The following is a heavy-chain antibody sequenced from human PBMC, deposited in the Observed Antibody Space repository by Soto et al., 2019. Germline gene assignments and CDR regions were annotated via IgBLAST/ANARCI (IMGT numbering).Heavy chain of an antibody. CDR2: ISYDGNVK. V-gene: IGHV3-30*18. Sequence: VGSLRLSCAASGFSFSNQGMQWVRQAPGKGLEWVAVISYDGNVKYYTDSVKGRFTISRDNSQSTLFLQMDSLRPEDAAVYYCAKDLKVSGGFHGSLNYYYGMDVWGQGTTVTVSS. CDR1: GFSFSNQG. J-gene: IGHJ6*02. D-gene: IGHD3-10*01. CDR3: AKDLKVSGGFHGSLNYYYGMDV.